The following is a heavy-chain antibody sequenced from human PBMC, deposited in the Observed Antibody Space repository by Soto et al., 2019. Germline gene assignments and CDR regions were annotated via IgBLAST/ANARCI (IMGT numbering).Heavy chain of an antibody. CDR3: ATGAYCSGGSCSDYYYYYYGMVL. CDR1: GFTFRSSA. J-gene: IGHJ6*02. Sequence: ASVKVSCKTSGFTFRSSAVQWVRQARGQRLEWIGWLVVGTGNTNYAQKFQQRVTISSDRSTNTVSMELSSLTSEDTAVYYCATGAYCSGGSCSDYYYYYYGMVLWGQGTTVTVSS. V-gene: IGHV1-58*01. CDR2: LVVGTGNT. D-gene: IGHD2-15*01.